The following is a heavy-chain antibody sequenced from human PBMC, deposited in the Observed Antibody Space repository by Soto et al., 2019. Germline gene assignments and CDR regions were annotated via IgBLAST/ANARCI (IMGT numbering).Heavy chain of an antibody. V-gene: IGHV4-39*01. CDR2: IYYSGST. Sequence: SETLSLTCTVSGDSISSSSYYWGWFRQPPGKGQEWIGSIYYSGSTYYNPSLKSRVTIYVDTSKNQFSLKLSSVTAADTAVYYCARHPLGRITMIVVVMTSGYYYGMDVWGQGTTVTVSS. D-gene: IGHD3-22*01. J-gene: IGHJ6*02. CDR1: GDSISSSSYY. CDR3: ARHPLGRITMIVVVMTSGYYYGMDV.